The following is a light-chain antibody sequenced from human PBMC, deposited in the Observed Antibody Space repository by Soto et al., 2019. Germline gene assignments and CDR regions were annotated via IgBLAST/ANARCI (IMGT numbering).Light chain of an antibody. J-gene: IGKJ1*01. CDR3: QQYGSAPRT. CDR2: GAS. CDR1: QSVSSSY. Sequence: EIVLTQSPGTLSLSPGEIATLSCRAIQSVSSSYLAWYQQKPGQAPRPLIYGASSRATGIPDKFSGSGSGTDFTLTISRLEPEDFEVYYCQQYGSAPRTFGQGTKVDIK. V-gene: IGKV3-20*01.